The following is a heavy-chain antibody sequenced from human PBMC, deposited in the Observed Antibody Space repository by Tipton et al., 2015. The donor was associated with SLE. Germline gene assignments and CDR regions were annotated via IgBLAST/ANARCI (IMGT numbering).Heavy chain of an antibody. CDR1: GASISTHY. CDR3: ARDSAVNFWYFDL. CDR2: ISYTGNT. V-gene: IGHV4-59*11. Sequence: TLSLTCTVSGASISTHYWGWIRQPPGKGLEWIGYISYTGNTNFNPSLKSRVTMSVATSKNQFPLRLTSVTAADTAMYYCARDSAVNFWYFDLWGRGTLVTVSS. J-gene: IGHJ2*01.